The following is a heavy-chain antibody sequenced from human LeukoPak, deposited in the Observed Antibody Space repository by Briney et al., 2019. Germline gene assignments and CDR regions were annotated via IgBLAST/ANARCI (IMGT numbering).Heavy chain of an antibody. V-gene: IGHV4-34*01. Sequence: SETLSLTCAVYGESFSGYYWSWIRQPPGKGLEWIGEINHSGSTNYNPSLKSRVTISVDTSKNQFSLKLSSVTAADTAVYYCARDGGEIAAAGTGDYWGQGTLVTVSS. CDR3: ARDGGEIAAAGTGDY. D-gene: IGHD6-13*01. CDR2: INHSGST. CDR1: GESFSGYY. J-gene: IGHJ4*02.